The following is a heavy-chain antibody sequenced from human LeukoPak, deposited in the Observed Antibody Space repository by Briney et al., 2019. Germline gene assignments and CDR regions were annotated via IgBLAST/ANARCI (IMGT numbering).Heavy chain of an antibody. CDR1: GFTFSSYI. J-gene: IGHJ4*02. CDR3: ASEWKVDRPGGTFDY. Sequence: GSLRLSSAASGFTFSSYIMNSVRQAPRKGGWRGSYISISISIIYYADSVKGRFPISSDDAKNSLYLQMTSLRADDTAVYYCASEWKVDRPGGTFDYWGQGTLVTVSS. CDR2: ISISISII. V-gene: IGHV3-48*01. D-gene: IGHD3-16*01.